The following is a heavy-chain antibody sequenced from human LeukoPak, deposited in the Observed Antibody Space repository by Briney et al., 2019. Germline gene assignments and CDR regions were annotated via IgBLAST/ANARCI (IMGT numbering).Heavy chain of an antibody. CDR3: ARDTRSYDTSGYYYFDY. Sequence: PSETLSLTCTVSGGSVSSGSYYWNWIRQAPGKGLEWIGYIYSDGTTSYSPSLRSRVTISIDTSRNQFSLKLSSVTAADAAVYYCARDTRSYDTSGYYYFDYWGQGALVTVSS. CDR1: GGSVSSGSYY. J-gene: IGHJ4*02. CDR2: IYSDGTT. D-gene: IGHD3-22*01. V-gene: IGHV4-61*01.